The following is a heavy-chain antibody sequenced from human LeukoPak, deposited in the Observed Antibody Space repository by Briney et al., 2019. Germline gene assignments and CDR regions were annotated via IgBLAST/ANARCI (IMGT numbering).Heavy chain of an antibody. V-gene: IGHV1-18*01. J-gene: IGHJ4*02. CDR2: ISAYNVNT. D-gene: IGHD3-22*01. Sequence: RASVKVSCKASGYNLISYGIIWVRRAPGQGLEWMGWISAYNVNTNYAQKFQGRVTMTTDTSTSTAYMELRSLKSDDTAVYFCARPYDTSGYYNYYFDYWGQGTLVTVS. CDR1: GYNLISYG. CDR3: ARPYDTSGYYNYYFDY.